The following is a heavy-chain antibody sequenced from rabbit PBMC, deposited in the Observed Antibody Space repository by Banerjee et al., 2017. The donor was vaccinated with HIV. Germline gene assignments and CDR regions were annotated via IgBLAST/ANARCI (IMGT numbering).Heavy chain of an antibody. J-gene: IGHJ3*01. CDR2: IYITSGST. Sequence: QEQLEESGGGLVKPGGTLTLTCKASGIDFTNYYYMCWVRQAPGKGLELIACIYITSGSTWYASWVNGRFTISRSTRLNTVDLKMTSLTAADTATYFCVRNLENYVGSSYLDLWGQGTLVTVS. V-gene: IGHV1S43*01. CDR1: GIDFTNYYY. D-gene: IGHD8-1*01. CDR3: VRNLENYVGSSYLDL.